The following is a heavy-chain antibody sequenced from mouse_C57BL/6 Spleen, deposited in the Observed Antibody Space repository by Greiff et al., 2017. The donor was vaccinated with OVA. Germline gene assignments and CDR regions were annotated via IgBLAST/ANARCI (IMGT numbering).Heavy chain of an antibody. CDR2: IWGDGST. D-gene: IGHD2-2*01. J-gene: IGHJ2*01. V-gene: IGHV2-3*01. Sequence: VKLVESGPGLVAPSQSLSITCTVSGFSLTSYGVSWVRRPPGKGLEWLGVIWGDGSTNYHSALISRLSISKDNSKGQVFLKLNSLQTDDTATYYCATSTMVTFFDYWGQGTTLTVSS. CDR1: GFSLTSYG. CDR3: ATSTMVTFFDY.